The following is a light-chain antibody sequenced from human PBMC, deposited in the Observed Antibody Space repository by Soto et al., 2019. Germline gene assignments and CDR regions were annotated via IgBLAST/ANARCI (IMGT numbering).Light chain of an antibody. V-gene: IGKV3-20*01. Sequence: EIVLTQSPGTLSLSPGERATLSCRASQSVSSNYLAWYQQKPGQAPRLLIYGASSRATGIPDRFSGSGSGTDFTLTISRLEPEDFAVYYCQEYGSSPPWTFGKGTMV. CDR3: QEYGSSPPWT. CDR2: GAS. CDR1: QSVSSNY. J-gene: IGKJ1*01.